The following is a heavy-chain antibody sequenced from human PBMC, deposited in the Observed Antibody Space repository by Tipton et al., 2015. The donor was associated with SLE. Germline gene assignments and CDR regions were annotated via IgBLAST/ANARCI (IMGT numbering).Heavy chain of an antibody. V-gene: IGHV3-30*04. CDR3: ARETEDTGWIHSRDYIYYYYYVDV. CDR2: ISYDGSYR. J-gene: IGHJ6*03. CDR1: GFTFSNYA. Sequence: SLRLSCAASGFTFSNYAMHWVRQAPGKGLEWVAVISYDGSYRYYSDSVKGRVTISVDTSKNQFSLELSSVTAADTAVYYCARETEDTGWIHSRDYIYYYYYVDVWGQGTTVTVSS. D-gene: IGHD6-19*01.